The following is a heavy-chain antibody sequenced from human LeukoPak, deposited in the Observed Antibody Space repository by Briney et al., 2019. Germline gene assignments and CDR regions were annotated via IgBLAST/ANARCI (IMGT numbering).Heavy chain of an antibody. V-gene: IGHV1-46*01. CDR3: ARERATYYYDSSGYTVDAFDI. J-gene: IGHJ3*02. Sequence: ASVEVSCKASGYTFASYDMHWVRQAPGQGLEWRGIINPSGGSTSDAQKFQGRDHMTRDTSAGTASMELSRLRRDATAVYYCARERATYYYDSSGYTVDAFDIWGQGTMVTVSS. CDR2: INPSGGST. CDR1: GYTFASYD. D-gene: IGHD3-22*01.